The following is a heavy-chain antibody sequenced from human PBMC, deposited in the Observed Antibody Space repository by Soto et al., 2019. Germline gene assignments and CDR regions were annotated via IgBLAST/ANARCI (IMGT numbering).Heavy chain of an antibody. CDR3: ARAAAAGTSVDY. J-gene: IGHJ4*02. D-gene: IGHD6-13*01. CDR1: GGSISSGGYY. CDR2: IYYSGST. Sequence: PSETLSLTCTVSGGSISSGGYYWSWIRQHPGKGLEWIGYIYYSGSTYYNPSLKSRVTISVDTSKNQFSLKLSSVTAADTAVYYCARAAAAGTSVDYWGQGTLVTVSS. V-gene: IGHV4-31*03.